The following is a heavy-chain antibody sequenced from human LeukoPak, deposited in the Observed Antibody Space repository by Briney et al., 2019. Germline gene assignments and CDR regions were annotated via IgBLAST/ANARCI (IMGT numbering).Heavy chain of an antibody. D-gene: IGHD4-23*01. CDR3: ARGRNNYGGNSEIEY. V-gene: IGHV4-4*02. CDR1: GGSISSSNW. Sequence: SGTLSLTCAVSGGSISSSNWWSWVRQPPGKGLEWIGEISHSGSTNYNPSLKSRVTISVDKSKNQFSLKLSSVTAADTAVYYCARGRNNYGGNSEIEYWGQGTLVTVSS. J-gene: IGHJ4*02. CDR2: ISHSGST.